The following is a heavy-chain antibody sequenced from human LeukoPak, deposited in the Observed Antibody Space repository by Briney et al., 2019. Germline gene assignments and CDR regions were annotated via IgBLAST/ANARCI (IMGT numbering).Heavy chain of an antibody. CDR3: ARDGRLGEFQPPNYYYYGMDV. CDR1: GFTFSSYA. D-gene: IGHD3-16*01. V-gene: IGHV3-21*01. Sequence: GGSLRLSCAASGFTFSSYAMSWVRQAPGKGLEWVSSISSSSSYIYYADSVKGRFTISRDNAKNSLYLQMNSLRAEDTAVYYCARDGRLGEFQPPNYYYYGMDVWGQGTTVTVSS. J-gene: IGHJ6*02. CDR2: ISSSSSYI.